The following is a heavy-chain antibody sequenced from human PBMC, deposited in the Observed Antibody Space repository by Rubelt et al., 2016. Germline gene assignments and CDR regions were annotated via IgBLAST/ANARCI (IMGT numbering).Heavy chain of an antibody. V-gene: IGHV3-23*01. CDR3: ARDGPRRGITGTALSRQLAPRADRGMDV. CDR1: GFTFSSYA. CDR2: ISGSGGST. Sequence: GGSLRLSCAASGFTFSSYAMSWVRQAPGKGLEWVSAISGSGGSTYYADSVKGRFTISRDNAKNSLYLQMNSLRAEDTAVYYCARDGPRRGITGTALSRQLAPRADRGMDVWGKGTTVTVSS. J-gene: IGHJ6*03. D-gene: IGHD1-20*01.